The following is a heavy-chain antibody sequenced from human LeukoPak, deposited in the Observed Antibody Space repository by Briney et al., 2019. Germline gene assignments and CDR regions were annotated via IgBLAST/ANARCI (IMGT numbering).Heavy chain of an antibody. CDR3: AKGGGWFYYFDY. J-gene: IGHJ4*02. D-gene: IGHD6-19*01. CDR1: GFIFGDFA. V-gene: IGHV3-9*01. Sequence: GGSLRLSCAASGFIFGDFAIHWVRQAPGKGLEWVSGISWDGGSIGYADSVKGRFTISRDNSKNSLYLQMNSLRAEDTALYYCAKGGGWFYYFDYWGQGTLVTVSS. CDR2: ISWDGGSI.